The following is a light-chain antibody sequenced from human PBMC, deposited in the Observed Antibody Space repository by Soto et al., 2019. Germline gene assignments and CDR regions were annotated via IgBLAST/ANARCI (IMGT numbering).Light chain of an antibody. V-gene: IGKV3-20*01. CDR2: GAS. CDR1: QSVSSSY. J-gene: IGKJ1*01. CDR3: QQYDSSPQT. Sequence: EIVLTQSPGTLSLSPGERATLSCRASQSVSSSYLAWYQQKPGQAPRLLIYGASSRATGIPDRFSGSGSGTDFTLTISRLEPEDFAVYYCQQYDSSPQTFGQGTTVEIK.